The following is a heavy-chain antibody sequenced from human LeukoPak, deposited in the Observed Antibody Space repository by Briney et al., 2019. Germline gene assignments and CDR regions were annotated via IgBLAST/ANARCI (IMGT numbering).Heavy chain of an antibody. J-gene: IGHJ4*02. CDR2: ISGSGGST. V-gene: IGHV3-23*01. D-gene: IGHD4-11*01. CDR1: GFTFSSYA. CDR3: AKVARSKTTVTTYFDY. Sequence: GGYLRLSCAASGFTFSSYAMSWVRQAPGKGLEWVSAISGSGGSTYYADSVKGRFTISRDNSKNTLYLQMNSLRAEDTAVYYCAKVARSKTTVTTYFDYWGQGTLVTVSS.